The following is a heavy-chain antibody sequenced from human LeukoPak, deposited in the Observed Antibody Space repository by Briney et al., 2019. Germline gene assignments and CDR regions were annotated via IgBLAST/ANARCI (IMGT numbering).Heavy chain of an antibody. CDR1: GFTVSSNH. D-gene: IGHD3-10*01. J-gene: IGHJ4*02. CDR2: IYSGGTT. V-gene: IGHV3-53*01. CDR3: ARGGSTVSAGYY. Sequence: PGGSLRLSCAASGFTVSSNHMTWVRQAPGKGLEWVSVIYSGGTTFYADSVKGRFTLSRDNYKNTLYLQMNSLRAEDTAVYYCARGGSTVSAGYYWGQGTLVTVSS.